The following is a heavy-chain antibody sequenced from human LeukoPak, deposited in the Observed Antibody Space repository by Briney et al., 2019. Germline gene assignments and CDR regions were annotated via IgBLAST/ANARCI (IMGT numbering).Heavy chain of an antibody. J-gene: IGHJ4*02. D-gene: IGHD3-10*01. Sequence: GGSLRLSCAASGFTFSSYAMSWVRQAPGKGLEWVSAISGSGGSTYYADSVKGRFTISRDNSKNTLYLQMNSLRAEDTAVYYCARGGTLLWFGESSYLDYWGQGTLVTVSS. V-gene: IGHV3-23*01. CDR2: ISGSGGST. CDR1: GFTFSSYA. CDR3: ARGGTLLWFGESSYLDY.